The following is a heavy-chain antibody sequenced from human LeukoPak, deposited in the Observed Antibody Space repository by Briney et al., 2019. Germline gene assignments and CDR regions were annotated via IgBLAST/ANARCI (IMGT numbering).Heavy chain of an antibody. J-gene: IGHJ5*02. CDR3: ARGSTVTTFRGRRHNWFDP. CDR1: EFTFRSYA. D-gene: IGHD4-11*01. Sequence: GGTLRLSCAASEFTFRSYAMSWVRQAPGKGLEWVSAISGSGGRTYYAESVKGRFTISRDNNENTLYLQMNSLRAEDTAVYYCARGSTVTTFRGRRHNWFDPWGQGTLVTVSS. V-gene: IGHV3-23*01. CDR2: ISGSGGRT.